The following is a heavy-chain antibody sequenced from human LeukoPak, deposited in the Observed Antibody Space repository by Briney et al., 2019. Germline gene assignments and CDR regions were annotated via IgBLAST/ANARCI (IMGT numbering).Heavy chain of an antibody. J-gene: IGHJ4*02. V-gene: IGHV3-7*01. Sequence: GGSLRLSCAASGFTFSSYWMSWVRQAPGKGLEWVANIKQDGSEKYYVDSVKGRFTMSRDNAKNSLYLQMNSLRAEDTAVYYCARDLYRIVVVPHYFDYWGQGTLVTVSS. CDR2: IKQDGSEK. CDR3: ARDLYRIVVVPHYFDY. CDR1: GFTFSSYW. D-gene: IGHD3-22*01.